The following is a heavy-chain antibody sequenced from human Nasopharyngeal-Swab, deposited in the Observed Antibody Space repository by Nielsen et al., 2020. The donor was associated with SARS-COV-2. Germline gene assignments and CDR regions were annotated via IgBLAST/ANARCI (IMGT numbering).Heavy chain of an antibody. V-gene: IGHV4-4*02. CDR3: ARAVRLYYYGSGSFHD. Sequence: SETLSLTCAVSGGSLISNYWWTWVRQSPRKGLEWIGEINHHGNINYNPSLQSRVTISVDQSKNHFSLTQDSVTGADMAVYYCARAVRLYYYGSGSFHDWGQGALVTVSS. CDR2: INHHGNI. J-gene: IGHJ4*02. D-gene: IGHD3-10*01. CDR1: GGSLISNYW.